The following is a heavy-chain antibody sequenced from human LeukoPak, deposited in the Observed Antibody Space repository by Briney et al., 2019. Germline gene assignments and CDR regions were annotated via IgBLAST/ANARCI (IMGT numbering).Heavy chain of an antibody. Sequence: SVKVSCKASGGTFSSYAISWVRQAPGQGLEWMGRIIPIPGIANYAQKFQGRVTITADKSTSTAYMELSSLRSEDTAVYYCARTYDSSGYATTFDYWGQGTLVTVSS. CDR2: IIPIPGIA. CDR1: GGTFSSYA. J-gene: IGHJ4*02. D-gene: IGHD3-22*01. V-gene: IGHV1-69*04. CDR3: ARTYDSSGYATTFDY.